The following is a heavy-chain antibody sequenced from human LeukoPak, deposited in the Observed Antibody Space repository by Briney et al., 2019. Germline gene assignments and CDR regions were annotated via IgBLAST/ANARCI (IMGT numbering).Heavy chain of an antibody. D-gene: IGHD2-2*01. CDR3: ARVPPYCSSTSCYQVFFDY. CDR1: GDSISSGGCS. Sequence: SQTLSLTCAVPGDSISSGGCSWSWIRQPPGKGLEWLGFIYYSGSTNYNPSLKSRVTISVDTPKNQFSLKLSSVTAADTAVYYCARVPPYCSSTSCYQVFFDYWGQGTLVTVSS. CDR2: IYYSGST. J-gene: IGHJ4*02. V-gene: IGHV4-30-4*07.